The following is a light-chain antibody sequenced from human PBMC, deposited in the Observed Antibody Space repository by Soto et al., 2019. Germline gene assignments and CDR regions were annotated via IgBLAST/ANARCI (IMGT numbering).Light chain of an antibody. CDR2: GNT. CDR1: SSNIGSTYD. CDR3: QSYDDSLSVHYV. V-gene: IGLV1-40*01. Sequence: QSVLTQPPSVSGAPGQRVTISCTGSSSNIGSTYDVQWYQQLPGTAPKLLIHGNTNRPSGVPDRFSGSKSGTSASLAITGLQADDEADYDCQSYDDSLSVHYVFGTGTKLTVL. J-gene: IGLJ1*01.